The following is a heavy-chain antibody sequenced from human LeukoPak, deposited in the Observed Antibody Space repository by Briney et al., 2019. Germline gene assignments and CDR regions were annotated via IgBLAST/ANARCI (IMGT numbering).Heavy chain of an antibody. CDR1: GYTFTNYY. D-gene: IGHD5-24*01. V-gene: IGHV1-18*04. J-gene: IGHJ4*02. CDR3: ARPQDGYNPNFFDY. CDR2: ISTFNGNT. Sequence: ASVKVSCKASGYTFTNYYMHWVRQAPGQGLEWMGWISTFNGNTNYAQKLQGRVTMTTDTSTDTAYMELRSLRSDDTAVYYCARPQDGYNPNFFDYWGQGTLVTVSS.